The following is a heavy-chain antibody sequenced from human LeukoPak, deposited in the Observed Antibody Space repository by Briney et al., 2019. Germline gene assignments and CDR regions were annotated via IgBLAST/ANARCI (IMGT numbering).Heavy chain of an antibody. D-gene: IGHD2-21*02. Sequence: GGSLRLSCAASGFTFSSYSMNWVRQAPGKGLEWVSSISSSSSYIYYADSVKGRFTISRDNAKNSLYLQTNSLRAEDTAVYYCARDSLFRKIVVVTVAFDYWGQGTLVTVSS. J-gene: IGHJ4*02. CDR2: ISSSSSYI. V-gene: IGHV3-21*01. CDR1: GFTFSSYS. CDR3: ARDSLFRKIVVVTVAFDY.